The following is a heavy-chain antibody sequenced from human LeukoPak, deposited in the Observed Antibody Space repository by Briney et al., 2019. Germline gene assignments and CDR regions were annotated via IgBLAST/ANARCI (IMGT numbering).Heavy chain of an antibody. CDR1: GFTFSSYS. V-gene: IGHV3-21*01. Sequence: RGSLRLSCAASGFTFSSYSMNWVRQAPGKGLEWVSSISSSSSYIYYADSVKGRFTISRDNAKNSLYLQMNSLRAEDTAVYYCARGYCTNGVCYLPWFDPWGQGTLVTVSS. CDR3: ARGYCTNGVCYLPWFDP. CDR2: ISSSSSYI. D-gene: IGHD2-8*01. J-gene: IGHJ5*02.